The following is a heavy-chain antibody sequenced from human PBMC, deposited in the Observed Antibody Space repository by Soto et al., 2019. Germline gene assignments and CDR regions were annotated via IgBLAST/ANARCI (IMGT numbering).Heavy chain of an antibody. CDR2: IRSEAYGGTT. V-gene: IGHV3-49*04. Sequence: GGSLRLSCTASGFTFGDYAMSWVRQAPGKGLEWVGFIRSEAYGGTTEYAVSVKGRFTISRDDFKSVAYLQMNSLKTEDTAVYFCTRVIVVAILYYFEYSGQGSLVTGSS. D-gene: IGHD2-2*02. CDR1: GFTFGDYA. J-gene: IGHJ4*02. CDR3: TRVIVVAILYYFEY.